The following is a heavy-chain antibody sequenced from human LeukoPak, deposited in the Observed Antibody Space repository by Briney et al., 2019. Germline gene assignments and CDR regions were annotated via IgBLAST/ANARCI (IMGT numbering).Heavy chain of an antibody. D-gene: IGHD3-3*01. CDR3: ARIERYYDFWSGYYYMDV. V-gene: IGHV2-26*01. CDR1: GFSLSNARMG. CDR2: IFSNDEK. Sequence: SGPTLVNPTETLTLTCTVSGFSLSNARMGVSWIRQPPGKALEWLAHIFSNDEKSYSTSLKSRLTISKDTSKSQVVLTMPNIDPVDTATYYCARIERYYDFWSGYYYMDVWGKGTTVTVSS. J-gene: IGHJ6*03.